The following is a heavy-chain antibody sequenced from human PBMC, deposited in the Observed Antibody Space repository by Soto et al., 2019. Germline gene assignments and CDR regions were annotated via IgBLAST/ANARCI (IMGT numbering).Heavy chain of an antibody. Sequence: SETLSLTCTVSGGSINSGLYYWTWIRQHPGKGLEWIGYIYSRGNTFYTPSLKSRVDIAVDASKNQFSLRVNSVTAADTAVYYCARATQGYGSGSYRFDIWGQGTMVTVSS. CDR2: IYSRGNT. V-gene: IGHV4-31*03. J-gene: IGHJ3*02. CDR1: GGSINSGLYY. D-gene: IGHD3-10*01. CDR3: ARATQGYGSGSYRFDI.